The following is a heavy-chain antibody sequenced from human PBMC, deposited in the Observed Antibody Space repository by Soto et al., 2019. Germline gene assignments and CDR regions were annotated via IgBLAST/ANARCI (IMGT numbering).Heavy chain of an antibody. D-gene: IGHD3-10*01. Sequence: TSETLSLTCTVSGGSVSSGSYYWSWIRQPPGKGLEWIGYIYYSGSTNYNPSLKSRVTISVDTSKNQFSLKLSSVTAADTAVYYCARVEVRGVIIGWFDPWGQGTLVTVSS. V-gene: IGHV4-61*01. CDR1: GGSVSSGSYY. CDR2: IYYSGST. J-gene: IGHJ5*02. CDR3: ARVEVRGVIIGWFDP.